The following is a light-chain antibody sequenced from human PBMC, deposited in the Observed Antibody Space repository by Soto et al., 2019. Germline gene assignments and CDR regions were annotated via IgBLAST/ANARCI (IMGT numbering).Light chain of an antibody. V-gene: IGLV1-40*01. CDR3: QSYDTRLTADV. CDR1: SSSIGAGYE. CDR2: GNG. Sequence: QSVLTQPPSVSGAPGQRVTISCSGTSSSIGAGYEVHWYHQLPGTAPKLVVSGNGNRPSGVPDRLSASKSGTSAFLAITGLQAEDEGHYYCQSYDTRLTADVVGTSTKVTVL. J-gene: IGLJ1*01.